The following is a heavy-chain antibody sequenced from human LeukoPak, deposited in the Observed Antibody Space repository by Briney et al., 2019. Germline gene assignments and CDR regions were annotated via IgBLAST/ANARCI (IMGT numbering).Heavy chain of an antibody. D-gene: IGHD2-21*02. CDR1: GFDVSINY. Sequence: GGSLRLSCAASGFDVSINYMNWIRQSPEKGLEWVSIIHNDGSTYYADSVKGRFTVSRDNSKNTLYLQMNSLRAEDTAVYYCAKCPRYGDCYTLDYWGQGTLVTVSS. V-gene: IGHV3-66*01. CDR3: AKCPRYGDCYTLDY. J-gene: IGHJ4*02. CDR2: IHNDGST.